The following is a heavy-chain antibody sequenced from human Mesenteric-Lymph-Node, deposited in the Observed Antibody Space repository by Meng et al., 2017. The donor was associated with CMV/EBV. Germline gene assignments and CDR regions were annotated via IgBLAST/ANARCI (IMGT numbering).Heavy chain of an antibody. CDR2: VNPNSGNT. J-gene: IGHJ4*02. Sequence: LTTSDIHWVRQATGQGLEWMGRVNPNSGNTAYAQKFQGRVTMTRNTSVSTAYMELGSLRSEDTAIYYCARGLLNGYCTTTSCHLLGYWGQGTLVTVSS. CDR3: ARGLLNGYCTTTSCHLLGY. V-gene: IGHV1-8*02. CDR1: LTTSD. D-gene: IGHD2-2*03.